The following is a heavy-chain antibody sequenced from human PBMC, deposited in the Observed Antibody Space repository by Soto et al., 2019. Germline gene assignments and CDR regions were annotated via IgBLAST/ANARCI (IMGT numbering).Heavy chain of an antibody. D-gene: IGHD3-10*01. CDR1: GGSFMSQA. Sequence: QVQLVQSGAEMRKPGSSVKVSCKASGGSFMSQAISWVRQAPGQGPEWMGGIIPFSGTVTYTQRFQGRLTLTADEPTKTAYMELSSLRSEDPAVYYCARGSYDSYAGFFGMDVWGQWTTVTVS. J-gene: IGHJ6*02. CDR3: ARGSYDSYAGFFGMDV. CDR2: IIPFSGTV. V-gene: IGHV1-69*01.